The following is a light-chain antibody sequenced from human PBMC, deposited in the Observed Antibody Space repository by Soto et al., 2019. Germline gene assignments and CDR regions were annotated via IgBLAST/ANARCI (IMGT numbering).Light chain of an antibody. CDR2: GAS. CDR1: QTISSF. Sequence: VLTQSPGTLSLSPGEGATLSCRASQTISSFLAWYQQKRGQAPRLLIHGASNRATGIPDRFSGSGSGTDFTLTITRLEPEDFAVYYCQQYGGSPRTFGQGTKVDIK. CDR3: QQYGGSPRT. J-gene: IGKJ1*01. V-gene: IGKV3-20*01.